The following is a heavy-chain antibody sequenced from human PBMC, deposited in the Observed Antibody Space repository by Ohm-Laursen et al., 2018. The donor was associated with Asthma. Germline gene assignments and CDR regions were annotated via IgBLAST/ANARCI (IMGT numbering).Heavy chain of an antibody. V-gene: IGHV3-30*03. CDR1: GFTFSSSG. CDR3: ARERGINRRGGVAARPLGY. CDR2: ISYDGTNE. J-gene: IGHJ4*02. D-gene: IGHD6-6*01. Sequence: SLRLSCAASGFTFSSSGLHWVRQAPGKGLEWVTLISYDGTNEYYADSVKGRFTISRDNSKNTLYLQMNSLRAEDTAVYYCARERGINRRGGVAARPLGYWGQGTLVTVSS.